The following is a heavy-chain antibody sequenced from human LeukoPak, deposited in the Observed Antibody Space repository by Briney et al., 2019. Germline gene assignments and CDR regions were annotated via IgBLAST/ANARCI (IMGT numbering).Heavy chain of an antibody. CDR3: ALHRVLTLDF. CDR2: IASKPYDEAT. J-gene: IGHJ4*02. D-gene: IGHD1-14*01. Sequence: GGSLRLSCTGSGFTFADHSISWIRRAPGKGMEWVGFIASKPYDEATQYAASVEGRITISRDDSKSSAYLQMNSLKIEDTAVYCCALHRVLTLDFWDQGALVTVSS. V-gene: IGHV3-49*03. CDR1: GFTFADHS.